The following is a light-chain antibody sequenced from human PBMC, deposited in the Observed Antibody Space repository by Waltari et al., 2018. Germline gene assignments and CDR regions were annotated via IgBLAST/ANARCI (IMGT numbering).Light chain of an antibody. CDR2: DAS. V-gene: IGKV3-11*01. CDR3: QQRSNCL. J-gene: IGKJ5*01. Sequence: EIVLTQSPATLSLSPGERATLSCRASQSVSSYLAWYQQKHGQAPRLLIYDASNRATGIPARFSGSGSGTDFTLTISSLEPEDFAVYYCQQRSNCLFGQGTRLEIK. CDR1: QSVSSY.